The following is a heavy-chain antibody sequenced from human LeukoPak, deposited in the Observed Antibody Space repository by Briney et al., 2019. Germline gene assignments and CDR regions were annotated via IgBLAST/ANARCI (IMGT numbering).Heavy chain of an antibody. CDR1: GGSFSGYY. Sequence: SETLSLTCAVYGGSFSGYYWSWIRQPPGKGLEWIGEINHSGSTNYNPSLKSRVTISVDTSKNQFSLKLSSVTATDTAVYYCASSFPIAVAGKGTFDYWGQGTLVTVSS. D-gene: IGHD6-19*01. J-gene: IGHJ4*02. V-gene: IGHV4-34*01. CDR2: INHSGST. CDR3: ASSFPIAVAGKGTFDY.